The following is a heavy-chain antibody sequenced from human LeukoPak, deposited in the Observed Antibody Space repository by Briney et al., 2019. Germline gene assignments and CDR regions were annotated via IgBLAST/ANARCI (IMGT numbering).Heavy chain of an antibody. Sequence: ASVKVSCKASGYTFTSYAMHWVRQAPGQRLEWMGWINAGNGNTKYSQKFQGSVTITRDTSASTAYMELSSLRSEDTAVYYCARGARVYAILRVWYNWFDPWGQGTLVTVSS. J-gene: IGHJ5*02. CDR3: ARGARVYAILRVWYNWFDP. CDR1: GYTFTSYA. V-gene: IGHV1-3*01. CDR2: INAGNGNT. D-gene: IGHD2-8*01.